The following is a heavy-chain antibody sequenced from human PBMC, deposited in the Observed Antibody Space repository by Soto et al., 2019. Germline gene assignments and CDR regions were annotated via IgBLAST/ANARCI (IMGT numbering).Heavy chain of an antibody. D-gene: IGHD4-17*01. CDR1: GGSISSSSYY. CDR2: IYYSGST. V-gene: IGHV4-39*01. CDR3: ARQGSDYGDYEYWFDP. J-gene: IGHJ5*02. Sequence: SETLSLTCTVSGGSISSSSYYWGWIRQPPGKGLEWIGSIYYSGSTYYNPSLKSRVTISVDTSKNQFSLKLSSVTAADTAVYYCARQGSDYGDYEYWFDPWGQGTLVTVSS.